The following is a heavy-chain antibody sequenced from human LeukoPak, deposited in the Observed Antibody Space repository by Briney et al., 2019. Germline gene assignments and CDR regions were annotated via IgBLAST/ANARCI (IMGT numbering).Heavy chain of an antibody. CDR3: ARDSADNLD. CDR1: GFTFSSYA. CDR2: IKEDGSEK. V-gene: IGHV3-7*01. J-gene: IGHJ4*02. Sequence: GGSLRLSCAASGFTFSSYAMSWVRQAPGKGLEWVANIKEDGSEKNYVDSVKGRFTISRDNAKNSLYLQMNSLRAEDTALYYCARDSADNLDWGQGTLVTVSS. D-gene: IGHD3-9*01.